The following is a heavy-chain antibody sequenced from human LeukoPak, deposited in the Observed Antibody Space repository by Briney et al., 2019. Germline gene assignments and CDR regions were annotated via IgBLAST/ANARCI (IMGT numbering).Heavy chain of an antibody. CDR1: GYSISSGYY. J-gene: IGHJ5*02. V-gene: IGHV4-38-2*01. CDR3: ARCRSPEGRWFDP. CDR2: IYHSGST. Sequence: PSETLSLTCAVSGYSISSGYYWGWIRQPPGKGLEWIGSIYHSGSTYYNPSLKSRVTISVDTSKNQFSPKLSSVTAADTAVYYCARCRSPEGRWFDPWGQGTLVTVSS.